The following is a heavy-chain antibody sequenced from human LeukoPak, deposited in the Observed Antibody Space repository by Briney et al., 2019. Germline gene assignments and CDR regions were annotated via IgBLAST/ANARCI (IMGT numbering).Heavy chain of an antibody. J-gene: IGHJ6*02. Sequence: SGGSLRLSCTVSGFSFSTYSMNWVRQAPGKGLEWVSYISRDLTTIHYAGSVKGRFTVSRDNAKNSLYLQMNSLRDEDTAVYYCARDGRFGYGMDVWGQGTTVTVPS. CDR3: ARDGRFGYGMDV. CDR1: GFSFSTYS. CDR2: ISRDLTTI. V-gene: IGHV3-48*02. D-gene: IGHD3-10*01.